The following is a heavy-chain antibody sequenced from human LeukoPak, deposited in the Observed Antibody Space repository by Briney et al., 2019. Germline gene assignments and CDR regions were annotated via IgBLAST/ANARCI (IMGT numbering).Heavy chain of an antibody. CDR2: INHSGST. Sequence: PSETLSLTCAVYGESFSGYYWSWIRQPPGKGLEWIGEINHSGSTNYNPSLKSRVTISVDTSKNQFSLKLSSVTAADTAVYYCARGRRTGSGSYYANWGQGTLVTVSS. J-gene: IGHJ4*02. V-gene: IGHV4-34*01. D-gene: IGHD1-26*01. CDR3: ARGRRTGSGSYYAN. CDR1: GESFSGYY.